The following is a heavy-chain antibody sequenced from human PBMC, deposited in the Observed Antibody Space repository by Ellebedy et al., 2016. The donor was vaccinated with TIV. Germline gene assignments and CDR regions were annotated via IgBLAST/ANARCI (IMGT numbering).Heavy chain of an antibody. CDR2: IYYSGST. V-gene: IGHV4-39*01. Sequence: MPSETLSLTCTVSGGSIISSRYYWGWIRQPPGKGLEWIASIYYSGSTYYNPSLKSRVSISVDTSKNQFSLKLNSVTAADTAMYYCATVVGATNYNDAFDIWGQGTLVTVSS. D-gene: IGHD1-26*01. CDR3: ATVVGATNYNDAFDI. CDR1: GGSIISSRYY. J-gene: IGHJ3*02.